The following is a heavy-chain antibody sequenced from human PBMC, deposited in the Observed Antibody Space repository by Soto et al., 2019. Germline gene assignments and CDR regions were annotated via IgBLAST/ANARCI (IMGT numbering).Heavy chain of an antibody. V-gene: IGHV4-31*03. CDR3: AREVTVTHNWFDP. CDR1: GGSISSGGYY. Sequence: PSETLSLTCTVSGGSISSGGYYWSWIRQHPGKGLEWIGYIYYSGSTYYNPSLKSRVTISVDTSKNQFSLKLSSVTAADTAVYYCAREVTVTHNWFDPWGQGTLVTVSS. J-gene: IGHJ5*02. CDR2: IYYSGST. D-gene: IGHD4-4*01.